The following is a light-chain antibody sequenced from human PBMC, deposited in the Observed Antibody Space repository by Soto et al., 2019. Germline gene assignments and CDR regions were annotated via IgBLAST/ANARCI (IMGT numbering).Light chain of an antibody. CDR2: EVS. J-gene: IGLJ1*01. V-gene: IGLV2-14*01. Sequence: LTQPASVSGSPGQSITISCTGTSGDVGAYNYVSWYQQHPGKAPKLMIYEVSNRPSGVSNRFSGSKSVNTASLTISGLQAEDEADYYCTSYTRSSTYVFGTGTKV. CDR1: SGDVGAYNY. CDR3: TSYTRSSTYV.